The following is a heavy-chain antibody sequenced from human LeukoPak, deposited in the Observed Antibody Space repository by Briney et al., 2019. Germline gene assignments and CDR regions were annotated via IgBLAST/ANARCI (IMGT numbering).Heavy chain of an antibody. CDR3: ARWGTWSGYTY. D-gene: IGHD3-3*01. CDR1: GGSISSGGYY. Sequence: SETLSLTCTVSGGSISSGGYYWRWIRQPPGKGLEWIGYIYYSGSTNYNPSLKSRVTISVDTSKNQFSLKLSSVTAADTAVYYCARWGTWSGYTYWGQGTLVTVSS. CDR2: IYYSGST. J-gene: IGHJ4*02. V-gene: IGHV4-61*08.